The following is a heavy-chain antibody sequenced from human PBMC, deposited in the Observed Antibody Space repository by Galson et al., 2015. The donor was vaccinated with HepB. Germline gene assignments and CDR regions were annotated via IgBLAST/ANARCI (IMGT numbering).Heavy chain of an antibody. D-gene: IGHD2-2*02. J-gene: IGHJ4*02. V-gene: IGHV3-11*06. CDR3: ARGARYCSSTSCYKEWNYFDY. CDR1: GFTFSDYY. CDR2: ISSSSSYT. Sequence: SLRLSCAASGFTFSDYYMSWIRQAPGKGLEWVSYISSSSSYTNYADSVKSRFTISRDNAKNSLYLQMNSLRAEDTAVYYCARGARYCSSTSCYKEWNYFDYWGQGTLVTVSS.